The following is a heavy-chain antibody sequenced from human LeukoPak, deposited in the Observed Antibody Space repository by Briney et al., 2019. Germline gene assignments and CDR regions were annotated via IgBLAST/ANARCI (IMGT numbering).Heavy chain of an antibody. D-gene: IGHD3-22*01. V-gene: IGHV1-69*13. CDR2: IIPIFGTA. J-gene: IGHJ4*02. Sequence: SVKVSCKASGYTFTGYYMHWVRQAPGQGLEWMGGIIPIFGTANYAQKFQGRVTITADESTSTAYMELSSLRSEDTAVYYCARGWGYYDSSGYYFEGFDYWGQGTLVTVSS. CDR1: GYTFTGYY. CDR3: ARGWGYYDSSGYYFEGFDY.